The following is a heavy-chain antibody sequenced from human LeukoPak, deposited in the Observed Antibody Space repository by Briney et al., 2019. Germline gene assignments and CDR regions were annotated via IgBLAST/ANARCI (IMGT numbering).Heavy chain of an antibody. J-gene: IGHJ4*02. D-gene: IGHD3-22*01. V-gene: IGHV3-66*01. CDR1: GFTASSNY. Sequence: GGSLRLSCAASGFTASSNYMSWVRQAPGKGLEWVSVIYSGGSTYYADSVKGRFTISRDNSKNTLYLQMNSLRAEDTAVYYCARDPTRAGGSSGYYYGHFDYWGQG. CDR3: ARDPTRAGGSSGYYYGHFDY. CDR2: IYSGGST.